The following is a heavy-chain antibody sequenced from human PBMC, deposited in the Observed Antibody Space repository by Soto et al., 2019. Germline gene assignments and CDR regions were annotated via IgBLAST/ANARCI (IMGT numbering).Heavy chain of an antibody. D-gene: IGHD5-12*01. CDR2: IRSKAYGGTT. Sequence: GGSLRLSCTASGFTFRDYAMSWVRQAPGKGLEWVGFIRSKAYGGTTDYAASVKARFTISRDDSKSIAYLQMNSLKTEDTAVYYCIRGATHYYYYGMDVWSQGTTVTVS. V-gene: IGHV3-49*04. CDR3: IRGATHYYYYGMDV. CDR1: GFTFRDYA. J-gene: IGHJ6*02.